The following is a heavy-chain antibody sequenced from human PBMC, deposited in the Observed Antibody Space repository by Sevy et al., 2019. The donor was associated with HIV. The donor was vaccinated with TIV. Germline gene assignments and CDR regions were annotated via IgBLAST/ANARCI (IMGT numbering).Heavy chain of an antibody. J-gene: IGHJ6*02. CDR1: GYIFTDYY. CDR3: ARLTTKPTSDLYGMDV. Sequence: ASVKVSCKASGYIFTDYYIHWVRQAPGQGLEWMAWINSDSGVTNYAQRFQGEVTMTRDTSLNTAYLDWSRLKSNDTAIYFCARLTTKPTSDLYGMDVWGQGTTVTVSS. V-gene: IGHV1-2*02. D-gene: IGHD4-17*01. CDR2: INSDSGVT.